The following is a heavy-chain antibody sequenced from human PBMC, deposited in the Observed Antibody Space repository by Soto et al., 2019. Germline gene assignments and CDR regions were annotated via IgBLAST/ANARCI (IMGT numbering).Heavy chain of an antibody. CDR2: IYYTGST. CDR3: AGLQFYDFWSGSVTMDV. CDR1: GGSVSSGSHQ. V-gene: IGHV4-61*01. Sequence: SETLSLTCTVSGGSVSSGSHQWSWIRQSPGKGLEWIGYIYYTGSTNYNPSLKSRGTISVDTSKNQFSLKLTSVTAADTALYFRAGLQFYDFWSGSVTMDVWGQGTTVTVS. J-gene: IGHJ6*02. D-gene: IGHD3-3*01.